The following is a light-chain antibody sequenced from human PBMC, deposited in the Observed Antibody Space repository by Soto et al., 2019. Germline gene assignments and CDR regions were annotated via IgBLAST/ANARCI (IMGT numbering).Light chain of an antibody. CDR1: QTISSW. Sequence: DTQMTQSPSSLSASVGDRVTITCRASQTISSWSAWYQQKPGKAPKLLIYKASTLKSGVPSRFSGSGSGTEFTLTISSLQPDDFATYYCQHYNSYSEAFGQGTKVDI. V-gene: IGKV1-5*03. CDR2: KAS. J-gene: IGKJ1*01. CDR3: QHYNSYSEA.